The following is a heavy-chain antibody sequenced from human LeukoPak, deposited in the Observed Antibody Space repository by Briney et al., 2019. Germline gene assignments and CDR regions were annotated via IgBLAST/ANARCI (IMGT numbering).Heavy chain of an antibody. CDR2: INHRGST. CDR3: ARGGYWKFDY. J-gene: IGHJ4*02. D-gene: IGHD2-15*01. Sequence: ASETLSLTCAVYGESFSGYYWSWIRQSPGKGLEWIGEINHRGSTNYNPSLKSRVTVSVDTSKNQFSLKMTSVTAADTAIYYCARGGYWKFDYWGQRAQVTVSS. V-gene: IGHV4-34*01. CDR1: GESFSGYY.